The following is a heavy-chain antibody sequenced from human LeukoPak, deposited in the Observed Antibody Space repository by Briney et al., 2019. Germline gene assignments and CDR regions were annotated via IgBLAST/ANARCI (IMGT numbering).Heavy chain of an antibody. CDR1: GGTFSSYA. CDR2: IIPIFGTA. V-gene: IGHV1-69*01. Sequence: ASVKVSCKASGGTFSSYAISWVRQAPGQGLEWMGGIIPIFGTANYAQKFQGRVTITADESTSTAYMELSSLRSEDTAVYYCATYSSSSYYFDYRGQGTLVTVSS. CDR3: ATYSSSSYYFDY. D-gene: IGHD6-6*01. J-gene: IGHJ4*02.